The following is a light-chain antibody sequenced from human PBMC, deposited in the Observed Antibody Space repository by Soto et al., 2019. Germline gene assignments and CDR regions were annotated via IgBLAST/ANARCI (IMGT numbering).Light chain of an antibody. V-gene: IGKV3D-15*01. CDR2: GAS. Sequence: EALMNQSAATLYSSPGARVTLSCTASQTINSNLAGYGQKPGQAPRVLIFGASSRASGIPDRFSGSGSGTDFTLTISSRENDDFAVEYYQQYYDWRPLTVGGGTRVEIK. CDR1: QTINSN. J-gene: IGKJ4*01. CDR3: QQYYDWRPLT.